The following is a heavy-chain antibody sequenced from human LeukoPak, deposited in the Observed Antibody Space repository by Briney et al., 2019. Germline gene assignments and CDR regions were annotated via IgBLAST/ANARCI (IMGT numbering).Heavy chain of an antibody. V-gene: IGHV1-2*02. J-gene: IGHJ4*02. D-gene: IGHD3-22*01. Sequence: GASVKVSCKASGYTFGTYYLHWMRQAPGYGLEWMGWINPNSGGTNYAQKFQGRVTMTRDTSISTAYMELSRLRSDDTAVYYCARDFYESSGYYPDYWGRGTLVTVSS. CDR3: ARDFYESSGYYPDY. CDR2: INPNSGGT. CDR1: GYTFGTYY.